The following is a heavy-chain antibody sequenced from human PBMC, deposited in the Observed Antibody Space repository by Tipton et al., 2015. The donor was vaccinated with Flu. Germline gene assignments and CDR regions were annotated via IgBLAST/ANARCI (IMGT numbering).Heavy chain of an antibody. CDR2: IYYSGST. J-gene: IGHJ4*02. D-gene: IGHD4-23*01. CDR1: GGSISTYY. CDR3: ATEYRGGGNRYYFDY. V-gene: IGHV4-59*01. Sequence: TLSLTCTVSGGSISTYYWSWIRQPPGKGLEWIGYIYYSGSTNYNPSLKSRVTISVDTSKNQFSLKLSSVTAADTAVYYCATEYRGGGNRYYFDYWGQGTLVIVSS.